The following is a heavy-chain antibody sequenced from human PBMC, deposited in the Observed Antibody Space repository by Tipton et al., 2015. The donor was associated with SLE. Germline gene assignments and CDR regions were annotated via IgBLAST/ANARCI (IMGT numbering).Heavy chain of an antibody. V-gene: IGHV4-31*03. Sequence: TLSLTCTVSGGSINSGGYYWSWIRQHPGKGLEWIGYIYYTGSAFYHPSLKSRISISVDTSKNQFSLKLSSVTAADTAVYYCARGGVVTLTQFDYWGQGTLVTVSS. CDR1: GGSINSGGYY. D-gene: IGHD3-10*01. CDR2: IYYTGSA. CDR3: ARGGVVTLTQFDY. J-gene: IGHJ4*02.